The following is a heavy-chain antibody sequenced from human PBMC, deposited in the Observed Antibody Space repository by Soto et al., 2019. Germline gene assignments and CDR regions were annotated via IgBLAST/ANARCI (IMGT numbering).Heavy chain of an antibody. CDR2: IYPGDSDT. D-gene: IGHD2-15*01. V-gene: IGHV5-51*01. CDR1: GYSFTSYW. CDR3: ARHKLMIGYCSGGSCYDAFDI. Sequence: PGESLKISCKGSGYSFTSYWIGWVRQMPGKGLEWMGIIYPGDSDTRYSPSFQGQVTISADKSISTAYLQWSSLKASDTAMYYCARHKLMIGYCSGGSCYDAFDIWGQGTMGTVSS. J-gene: IGHJ3*02.